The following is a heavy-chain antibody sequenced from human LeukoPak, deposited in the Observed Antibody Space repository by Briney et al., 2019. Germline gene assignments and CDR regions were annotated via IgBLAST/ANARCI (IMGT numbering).Heavy chain of an antibody. Sequence: GGSLRLSCAASGFTVSSNYMSWVRQAPGKGLEWVSVIYSGGSTYYADSVKGRFTISRDNSKNTLYLQMNSLRAEDTAVYYCARGPRRWQLALPHFDYWGQGTLVTVSS. CDR1: GFTVSSNY. V-gene: IGHV3-53*01. CDR2: IYSGGST. CDR3: ARGPRRWQLALPHFDY. D-gene: IGHD2-15*01. J-gene: IGHJ4*02.